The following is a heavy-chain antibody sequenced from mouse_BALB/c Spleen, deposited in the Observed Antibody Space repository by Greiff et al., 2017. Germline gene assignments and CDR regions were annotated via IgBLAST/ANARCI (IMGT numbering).Heavy chain of an antibody. CDR3: AAAKKGFAY. J-gene: IGHJ3*01. D-gene: IGHD1-2*01. CDR1: GYAFSSSW. Sequence: QVQLQQSGPELVKPGASVKISCKASGYAFSSSWMNWVKQRPGQGLEWIGRIYPGDGDTNYNGKFKGKATLTADKSSSTAYMQLSSLTSVDSAVYFCAAAKKGFAYWGQGTLVTVSA. CDR2: IYPGDGDT. V-gene: IGHV1-82*01.